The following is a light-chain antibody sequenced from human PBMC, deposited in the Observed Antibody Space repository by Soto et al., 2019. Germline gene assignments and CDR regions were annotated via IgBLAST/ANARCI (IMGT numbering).Light chain of an antibody. CDR1: SSNIGAGSG. CDR3: RSYDSNLGVV. J-gene: IGLJ2*01. V-gene: IGLV1-40*01. CDR2: TFT. Sequence: QPVLTQPPSVSGAPGQRVTISCTGSSSNIGAGSGVHWYQQLPGVAPKLLIYTFTKRPSGVPDRFSASKSGTSASLAITGLQAEDEADYYCRSYDSNLGVVFGGGTKLTVL.